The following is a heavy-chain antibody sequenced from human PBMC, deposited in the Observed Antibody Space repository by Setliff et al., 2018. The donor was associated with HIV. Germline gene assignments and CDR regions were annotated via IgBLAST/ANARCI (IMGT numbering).Heavy chain of an antibody. CDR1: GGSISSYY. CDR2: IYTSGST. D-gene: IGHD3-22*01. V-gene: IGHV4-4*09. CDR3: ARGLSFYDPGGFDY. J-gene: IGHJ4*02. Sequence: SETLSLTCTVSGGSISSYYWSWIRQPPGKGLEWIGYIYTSGSTNYNPSLKSRVTISVDTSKNQFSLKLSSVTAADTAVYYCARGLSFYDPGGFDYWGEGTLVTVSS.